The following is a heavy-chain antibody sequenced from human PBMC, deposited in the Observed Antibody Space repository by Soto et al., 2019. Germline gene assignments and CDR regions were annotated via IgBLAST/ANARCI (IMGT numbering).Heavy chain of an antibody. V-gene: IGHV4-30-4*01. J-gene: IGHJ5*02. CDR3: ARLYGAGRNWFDT. CDR1: GGSISSDNYY. CDR2: IYYTGST. D-gene: IGHD3-10*01. Sequence: SETLSLTCSVSGGSISSDNYYWMWIRQPPGKGLEWIGYIYYTGSTYYSPSLKSRIIISVDTSTSQFSLNLISVTAADTAVYYCARLYGAGRNWFDTWGQGTLVTVSS.